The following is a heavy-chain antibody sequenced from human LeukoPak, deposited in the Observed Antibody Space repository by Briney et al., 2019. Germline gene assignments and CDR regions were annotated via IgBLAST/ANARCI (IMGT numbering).Heavy chain of an antibody. D-gene: IGHD2-2*01. J-gene: IGHJ6*03. CDR1: GGSFSGYY. CDR2: INHSGST. Sequence: SETLSLTCAVYGGSFSGYYWSWIRQPPGKGLEWIGEINHSGSTNYNPSLKSRVTISVDTSKNQFSLKLSYVTAADTAVYYCARAAIGYCSSTSCYPYYYYYMDVWGKGTTVTVSS. CDR3: ARAAIGYCSSTSCYPYYYYYMDV. V-gene: IGHV4-34*01.